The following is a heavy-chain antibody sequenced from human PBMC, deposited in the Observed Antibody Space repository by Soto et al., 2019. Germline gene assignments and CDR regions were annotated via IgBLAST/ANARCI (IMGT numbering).Heavy chain of an antibody. CDR1: GFTFSTYG. CDR2: ISSSSSYI. J-gene: IGHJ4*02. CDR3: ATHPVNY. V-gene: IGHV3-21*01. Sequence: EVQLVESVGGLVKPGGSLRLSCAASGFTFSTYGMNWVRQAPGKGLEWVSFISSSSSYIYYADSVKGRFTISRDNAKNSLYLQMNSLSAEDTAVYDGATHPVNYWGQGTLVTVSS. D-gene: IGHD4-4*01.